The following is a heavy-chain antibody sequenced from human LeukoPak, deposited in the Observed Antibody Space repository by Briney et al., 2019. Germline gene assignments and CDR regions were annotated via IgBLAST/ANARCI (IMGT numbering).Heavy chain of an antibody. CDR2: IYYSGST. CDR3: AREPSYYDILTGYSQSLFDY. V-gene: IGHV4-31*03. Sequence: SQTLSLTCTVSGGSISSGGYYWSWIRQHPGKGLEWIGYIYYSGSTYYNPSLKSRVTISVDTSKNQFSLKLSSVTAADTAVYYCAREPSYYDILTGYSQSLFDYWGQGTLVTVSS. J-gene: IGHJ4*02. CDR1: GGSISSGGYY. D-gene: IGHD3-9*01.